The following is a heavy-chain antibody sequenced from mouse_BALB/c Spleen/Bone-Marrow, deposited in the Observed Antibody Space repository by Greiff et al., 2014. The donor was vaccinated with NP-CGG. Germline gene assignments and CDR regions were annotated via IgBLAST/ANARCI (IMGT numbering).Heavy chain of an antibody. Sequence: QVQLQQSGAELVSPGSSVKISCKASGYTFSNYWMNWMKQRPGQGLEWIGQIYPGDGDTNYIGKFTGKATLTADKSSSTAYMQLSSLTSEDSAVYFCASRGDYSYAMDYWGQGTSVTVSS. CDR2: IYPGDGDT. CDR3: ASRGDYSYAMDY. CDR1: GYTFSNYW. V-gene: IGHV1-80*01. J-gene: IGHJ4*01. D-gene: IGHD1-1*01.